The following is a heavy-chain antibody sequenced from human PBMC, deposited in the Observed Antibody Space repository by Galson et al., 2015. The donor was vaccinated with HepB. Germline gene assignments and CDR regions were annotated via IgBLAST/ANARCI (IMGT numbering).Heavy chain of an antibody. J-gene: IGHJ6*03. CDR3: ARTYYDFWSGYYENYYYYYMDV. CDR1: GYTFTGYY. CDR2: INPNSGGT. V-gene: IGHV1-2*06. D-gene: IGHD3-3*01. Sequence: SVKVSCKASGYTFTGYYTHWVRQAPGQGLEWMGRINPNSGGTNYAQKFQGRVTMTRDTSISTAYMELSRLRSDDTAVYYCARTYYDFWSGYYENYYYYYMDVWGKGTTVTVSS.